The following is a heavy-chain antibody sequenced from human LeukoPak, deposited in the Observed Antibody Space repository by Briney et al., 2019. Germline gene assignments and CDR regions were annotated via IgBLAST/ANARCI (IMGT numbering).Heavy chain of an antibody. V-gene: IGHV4-31*03. J-gene: IGHJ4*02. D-gene: IGHD5-12*01. CDR3: ARVGTPGYSGYDH. Sequence: PSQTLSLTCTVSGASVSSGSYYWSWIRQHSGKGLEWIGSIYYSGRTYYNPSLKSRVTTSIDTSMNQFSLKLSSVTAADTAVYYCARVGTPGYSGYDHWGQGTLVTVSS. CDR1: GASVSSGSYY. CDR2: IYYSGRT.